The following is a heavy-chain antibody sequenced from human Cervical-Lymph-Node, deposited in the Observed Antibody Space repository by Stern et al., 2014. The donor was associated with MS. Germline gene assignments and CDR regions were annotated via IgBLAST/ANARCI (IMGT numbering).Heavy chain of an antibody. J-gene: IGHJ5*01. V-gene: IGHV4-59*01. CDR3: ARVTGRGTRQNWFDS. D-gene: IGHD1-26*01. CDR1: GGYMSSKY. Sequence: QVQLQESGPGLVKPSETVSLTCTVSGGYMSSKYWNWILQPPGKGLEWIGYIYSDGITNYNPSLKSRVIISLDTSTNQFSLSLTSVTAADTAVYYCARVTGRGTRQNWFDSWGQGTLVTVSS. CDR2: IYSDGIT.